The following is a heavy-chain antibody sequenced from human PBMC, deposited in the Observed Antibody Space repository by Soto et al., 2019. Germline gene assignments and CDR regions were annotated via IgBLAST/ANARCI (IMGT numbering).Heavy chain of an antibody. Sequence: QVQLVQSGAEVKKPGSSVKVSCKASGGTFSSYAISWVRQAPGQGLQWMGVIIPIFGTANYAQKFQGRVTITADESTSTAYMELSSLRSEDTAVYYCSRSGYSSSWVRYYYGMAVWGQGTTVTVSS. J-gene: IGHJ6*02. CDR2: IIPIFGTA. CDR3: SRSGYSSSWVRYYYGMAV. D-gene: IGHD6-13*01. CDR1: GGTFSSYA. V-gene: IGHV1-69*01.